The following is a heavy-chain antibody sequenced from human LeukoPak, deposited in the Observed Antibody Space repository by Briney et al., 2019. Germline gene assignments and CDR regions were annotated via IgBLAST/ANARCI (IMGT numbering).Heavy chain of an antibody. CDR1: GGSISSSSYY. CDR2: IYYSGST. D-gene: IGHD2-15*01. Sequence: SQTLSLTCTVSGGSISSSSYYWGWIRQPPGKGLEWIGSIYYSGSTYYNPSLKSRVTISVDTSKNQFSLKLSSVTAADTAVYYCASVVVVAAKDADFDYWGQGTLVTVSS. CDR3: ASVVVVAAKDADFDY. J-gene: IGHJ4*02. V-gene: IGHV4-39*01.